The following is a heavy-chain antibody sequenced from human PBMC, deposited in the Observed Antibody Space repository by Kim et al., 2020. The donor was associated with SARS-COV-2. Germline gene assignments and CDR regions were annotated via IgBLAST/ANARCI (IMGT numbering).Heavy chain of an antibody. J-gene: IGHJ6*02. CDR3: ARNVLRKYGYYYGMDV. CDR2: IWYDGSNK. D-gene: IGHD4-17*01. CDR1: GFTFSSYG. Sequence: GGSLRLSCAASGFTFSSYGMHWVRQAPGKGLEWVAVIWYDGSNKYYADSVKGRFTISRDNSKNTLYLQMNSLRAEDTAVYYCARNVLRKYGYYYGMDVWGQGTTVTVSS. V-gene: IGHV3-33*01.